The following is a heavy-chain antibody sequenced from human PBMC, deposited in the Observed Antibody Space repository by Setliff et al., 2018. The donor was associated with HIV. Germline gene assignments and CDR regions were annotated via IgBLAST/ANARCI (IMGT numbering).Heavy chain of an antibody. CDR1: GGSISTYY. V-gene: IGHV4-59*01. CDR2: IYYTGRT. Sequence: SETLSLTCTVSGGSISTYYWSWIRQAPGRGLEWIGSIYYTGRTNHNPSLKSRVTMSLDSSKKQFSLKLSSVTAADTAVYFCARDVGGFTVFAVPRGGFDPWGQGTLVTVSS. D-gene: IGHD3-3*01. CDR3: ARDVGGFTVFAVPRGGFDP. J-gene: IGHJ5*02.